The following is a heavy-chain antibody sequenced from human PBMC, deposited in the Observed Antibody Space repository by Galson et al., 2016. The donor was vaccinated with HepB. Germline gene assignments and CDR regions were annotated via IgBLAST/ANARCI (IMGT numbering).Heavy chain of an antibody. J-gene: IGHJ4*02. CDR3: ARLEYSGSYGAPY. CDR1: GFTFKNYW. Sequence: SLRLSCAASGFTFKNYWMTWVRQAPGRGLEWVANIKEDGSDKHYVDSVRGRFTISRDNAKNSVYLQLNSLRADDTAVYYCARLEYSGSYGAPYWGQGTLVTVST. CDR2: IKEDGSDK. V-gene: IGHV3-7*04. D-gene: IGHD1-26*01.